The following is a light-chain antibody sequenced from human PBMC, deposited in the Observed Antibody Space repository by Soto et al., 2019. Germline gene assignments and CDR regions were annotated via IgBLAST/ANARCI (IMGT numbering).Light chain of an antibody. CDR3: QQLNTYPIT. V-gene: IGKV1-9*01. Sequence: DIQMTQSPYSLSASXGDRVTISXXASQTISNYLHWYQQKQGEAPIVLIYAASTLQSGVPSRFSGSGSGTDFTLTISSLQPEDFATYYCQQLNTYPITFGQGTRLEIK. CDR1: QTISNY. J-gene: IGKJ5*01. CDR2: AAS.